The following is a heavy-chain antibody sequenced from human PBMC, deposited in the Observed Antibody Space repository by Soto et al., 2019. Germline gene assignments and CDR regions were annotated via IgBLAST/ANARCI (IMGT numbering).Heavy chain of an antibody. J-gene: IGHJ5*02. D-gene: IGHD2-15*01. CDR3: ERYIERIRGANHNTVGTDH. Sequence: PGGSLRLSCAASGFTFNSYAMHWVRQAPGQGLEWVAVISFSGIDTYYADSVKGRVTISRDNSRNPVFLQMTRLSTDATAVFYCERYIERIRGANHNTVGTDHWGQGTLVTVSS. CDR1: GFTFNSYA. V-gene: IGHV3-30*03. CDR2: ISFSGIDT.